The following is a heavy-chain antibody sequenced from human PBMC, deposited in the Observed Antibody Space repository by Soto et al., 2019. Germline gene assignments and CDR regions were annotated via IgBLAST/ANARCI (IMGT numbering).Heavy chain of an antibody. V-gene: IGHV1-2*02. D-gene: IGHD1-26*01. CDR1: GYTFTIYF. CDR3: ARAKRGSFYFDA. CDR2: INPNSGDT. Sequence: QVQLVQSGPEMSKPGASVKVSCNTSGYTFTIYFIHWVRQAPGQGLEWMGWINPNSGDTKYAQNFQGRVTMTRDTSISTDYMDLGGLTSDDTAVFFCARAKRGSFYFDAWGQGTLGSVSS. J-gene: IGHJ4*02.